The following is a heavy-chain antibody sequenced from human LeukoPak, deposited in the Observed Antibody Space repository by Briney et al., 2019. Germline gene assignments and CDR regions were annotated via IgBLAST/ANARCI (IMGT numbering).Heavy chain of an antibody. CDR1: GFTFSSYS. Sequence: PGGSLRLSCAASGFTFSSYSMNWVRQAPGKGLEWVSSISSSSSYIYYADSVKGRFTISRDNAKNPLYLQMNSLRAEDTAVYYCARDYYYCSSTSCLSDYWGQGTLVTVSS. CDR3: ARDYYYCSSTSCLSDY. D-gene: IGHD2-2*01. V-gene: IGHV3-21*01. CDR2: ISSSSSYI. J-gene: IGHJ4*02.